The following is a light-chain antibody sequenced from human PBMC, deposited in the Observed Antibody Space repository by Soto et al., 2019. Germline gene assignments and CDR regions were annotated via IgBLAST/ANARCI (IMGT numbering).Light chain of an antibody. Sequence: EIVMTQSPATLSVSPGDRATLSCRASQSVSSNLAWYQQKPGQDPRLLIYGASTKATGIPARFSCSWSGTKVTSPISSLLSDDVAVYYCRQHNNWSPWTFGQGTKVEIK. CDR3: RQHNNWSPWT. J-gene: IGKJ1*01. CDR2: GAS. V-gene: IGKV3-15*01. CDR1: QSVSSN.